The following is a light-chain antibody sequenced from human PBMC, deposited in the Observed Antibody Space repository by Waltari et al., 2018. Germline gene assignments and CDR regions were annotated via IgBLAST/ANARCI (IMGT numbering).Light chain of an antibody. CDR3: QHTYSVLDT. Sequence: DIQITQSPSSLSPSVGDSIPITCRASQSVSKYLNWYQQKPGKPPKLLIFGSSSLQSAVPERFSGSGSGTDFTLTISSLQPEDFATYYCQHTYSVLDTFGQGTKVQI. V-gene: IGKV1-39*01. J-gene: IGKJ1*01. CDR2: GSS. CDR1: QSVSKY.